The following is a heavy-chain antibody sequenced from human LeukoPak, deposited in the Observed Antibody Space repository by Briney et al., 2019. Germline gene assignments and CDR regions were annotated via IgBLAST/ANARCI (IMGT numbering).Heavy chain of an antibody. CDR2: ISYDGNDK. J-gene: IGHJ6*03. D-gene: IGHD5-18*01. CDR1: EFTFRSYA. Sequence: GGSLRLSCASSEFTFRSYAMYWVRQAPGKGLECVAVISYDGNDKYYADSVKGRFTISRDNSKNTLYLQMNSLRAEDTAVYYCARDYRIQIAPGTHTHYYYHYMDVWGKGTTVSVSS. V-gene: IGHV3-30-3*01. CDR3: ARDYRIQIAPGTHTHYYYHYMDV.